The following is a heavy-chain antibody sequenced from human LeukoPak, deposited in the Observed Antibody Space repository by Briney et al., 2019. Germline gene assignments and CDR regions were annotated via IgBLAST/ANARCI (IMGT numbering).Heavy chain of an antibody. CDR3: ARGSRYFDWFPHDAFDV. CDR1: GGSFSGYY. V-gene: IGHV4-34*01. Sequence: SETLSLTCAVYGGSFSGYYWSWIRQPPGKGLEWIGEINHSGSTNYNPSLKGRVTISVDTSKNQFSLKLSSVTAADTAVYYCARGSRYFDWFPHDAFDVWGQGTMVTVSS. CDR2: INHSGST. D-gene: IGHD3-9*01. J-gene: IGHJ3*01.